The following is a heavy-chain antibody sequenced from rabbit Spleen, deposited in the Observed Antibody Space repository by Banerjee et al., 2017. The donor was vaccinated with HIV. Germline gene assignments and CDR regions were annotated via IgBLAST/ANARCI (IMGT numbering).Heavy chain of an antibody. Sequence: QQQLEESGGGLVKPGGTLTLTCKASGIDFSSYYYMCWVRQAPGKGLEWIGCIYTGSSGDTYYASWAKGRFTISKTSSTTVTLQMTSLTAADTATYFCARDSGSSFSSYGMDLWGQGTLVT. J-gene: IGHJ6*01. D-gene: IGHD8-1*01. CDR1: GIDFSSYYY. V-gene: IGHV1S45*01. CDR3: ARDSGSSFSSYGMDL. CDR2: IYTGSSGDT.